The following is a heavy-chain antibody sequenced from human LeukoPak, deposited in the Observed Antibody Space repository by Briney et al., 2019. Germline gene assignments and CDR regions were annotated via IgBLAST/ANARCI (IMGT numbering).Heavy chain of an antibody. D-gene: IGHD5-12*01. CDR1: GFTFSSYG. CDR3: ARVGSGYENAYYYYMDV. J-gene: IGHJ6*03. V-gene: IGHV3-20*04. Sequence: GGSLRLSCAASGFTFSSYGMHWVRQAPGKGLEWVSGINWNGGSTGYADSVKGRFTISRDNAKNSLYLQMNSLRAEDTALYYCARVGSGYENAYYYYMDVWGKGTTVTVSS. CDR2: INWNGGST.